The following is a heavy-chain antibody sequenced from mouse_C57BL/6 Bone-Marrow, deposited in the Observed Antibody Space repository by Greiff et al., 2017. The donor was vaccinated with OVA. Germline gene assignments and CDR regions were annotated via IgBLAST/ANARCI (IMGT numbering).Heavy chain of an antibody. Sequence: EVKLVESGGGLVQPGGSMKLSCAASGFTFSDAWMDWVRQSPEKGLEWVAEIRNKANNHATYYAESVKGRFTISRDDSKSSVYLQMNSLRAEDTGSYYCTGYDGYPHWYFDVWGTGTTVTVSS. CDR1: GFTFSDAW. D-gene: IGHD2-3*01. J-gene: IGHJ1*03. V-gene: IGHV6-6*01. CDR2: IRNKANNHAT. CDR3: TGYDGYPHWYFDV.